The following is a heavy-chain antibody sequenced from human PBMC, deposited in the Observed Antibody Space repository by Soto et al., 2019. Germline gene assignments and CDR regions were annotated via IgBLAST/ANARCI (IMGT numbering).Heavy chain of an antibody. CDR1: GYSFTSYD. V-gene: IGHV1-8*01. D-gene: IGHD2-2*01. J-gene: IGHJ6*03. Sequence: QVQLVQSGAEVKKPGASVKVSCKTSGYSFTSYDMNWVRQVPGQGPEWMGWMNPNSAGTGYAQKFHGRMTMSRDMSTKRRYMELSGLTSEDTSVYYCARGGFLDADMDVWGGGTMVTVSS. CDR2: MNPNSAGT. CDR3: ARGGFLDADMDV.